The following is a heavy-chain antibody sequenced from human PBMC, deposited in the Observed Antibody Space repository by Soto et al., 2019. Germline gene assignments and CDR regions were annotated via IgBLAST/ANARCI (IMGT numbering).Heavy chain of an antibody. CDR1: GYTFTSYD. Sequence: ASVKVSCKASGYTFTSYDINWVRQATGQGLEWMGWMNPNSGNTGYAQKFQGRVTMTRNTSISTAYMELSSLRSEDTAVYYCARLGCSGGSCYRGDDAFDIWGQGTMVTVSS. CDR3: ARLGCSGGSCYRGDDAFDI. CDR2: MNPNSGNT. J-gene: IGHJ3*02. V-gene: IGHV1-8*01. D-gene: IGHD2-15*01.